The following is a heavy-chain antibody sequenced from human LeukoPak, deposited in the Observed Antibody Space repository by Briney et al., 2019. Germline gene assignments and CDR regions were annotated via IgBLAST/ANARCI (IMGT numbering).Heavy chain of an antibody. CDR2: IYHSGST. CDR3: ATLWFGELLPYYYYMDV. J-gene: IGHJ6*03. D-gene: IGHD3-10*01. CDR1: GGSISSSNW. V-gene: IGHV4-4*02. Sequence: SETLSFTCAVSGGSISSSNWWSWVRQPPGKGLEWIGEIYHSGSTNYNPSRKSRVTISVDKSKNQFSLKLSSVTAADTAVYYCATLWFGELLPYYYYMDVWGKGTTVTVSS.